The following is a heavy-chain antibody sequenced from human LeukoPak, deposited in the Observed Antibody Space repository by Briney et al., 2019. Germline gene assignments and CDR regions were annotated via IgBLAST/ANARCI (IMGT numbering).Heavy chain of an antibody. J-gene: IGHJ4*02. V-gene: IGHV4-39*01. D-gene: IGHD2-2*01. CDR3: ARHNRVVPAAFDY. Sequence: SETLSLTCTVSGGSISSSSYYWGWIRQPPGKGLEWIGSIYYSGSTYYNPSLKSRVTISVDTSKNQFSLKLSSVTAADTAVYYCARHNRVVPAAFDYWGQGTLVTVSS. CDR1: GGSISSSSYY. CDR2: IYYSGST.